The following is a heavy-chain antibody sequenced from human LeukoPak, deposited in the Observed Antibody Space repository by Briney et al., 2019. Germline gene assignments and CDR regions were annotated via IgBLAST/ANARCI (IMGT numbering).Heavy chain of an antibody. CDR1: GYTFTGYY. CDR3: ARVSKVVTAIAFDY. V-gene: IGHV1-2*02. Sequence: ASVKVSCTASGYTFTGYYMHWVRQAPGQGLEWMGWINPNSGGTNYAQKFQGRVTMTRETSISTAYMELSRLRSDDTAVYYCARVSKVVTAIAFDYWGQGTLVTVSS. J-gene: IGHJ4*02. D-gene: IGHD2-21*02. CDR2: INPNSGGT.